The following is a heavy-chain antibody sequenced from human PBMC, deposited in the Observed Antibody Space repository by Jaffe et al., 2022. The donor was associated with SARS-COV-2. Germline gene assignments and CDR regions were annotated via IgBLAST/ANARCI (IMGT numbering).Heavy chain of an antibody. V-gene: IGHV3-43*01. CDR2: INWGGGST. D-gene: IGHD2-21*02. Sequence: EVQLVESGGVVVQPGGSLRLSCAASGFIFDDYAMHWVRQAPGKGLEWVSLINWGGGSTYYADSVKGRFTISRDNSKNSLYLQMTSLKSEDTALYYCVKGFSPHCGDCLMDVWGKGTTVTVSS. CDR3: VKGFSPHCGDCLMDV. CDR1: GFIFDDYA. J-gene: IGHJ6*03.